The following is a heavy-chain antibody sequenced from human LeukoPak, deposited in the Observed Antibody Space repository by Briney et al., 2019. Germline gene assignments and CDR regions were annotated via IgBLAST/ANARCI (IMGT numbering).Heavy chain of an antibody. CDR2: INQDGSEK. J-gene: IGHJ4*02. CDR1: GFTFSSFG. V-gene: IGHV3-7*01. CDR3: ARDGCSSTTCSTLGGFNH. D-gene: IGHD2-2*01. Sequence: GRSLRLSCAASGFTFSSFGMHWVRQAPGKGLEWVANINQDGSEKYYVDSVKGRFTISRDNAKSSLYLQMNSLRAEDTAVYYCARDGCSSTTCSTLGGFNHWGQGTPVTVSS.